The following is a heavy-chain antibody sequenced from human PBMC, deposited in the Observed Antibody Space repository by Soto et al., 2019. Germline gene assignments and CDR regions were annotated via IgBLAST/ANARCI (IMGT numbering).Heavy chain of an antibody. D-gene: IGHD3-16*01. CDR1: GGSISSSSYY. CDR2: IYYSGST. V-gene: IGHV4-39*01. J-gene: IGHJ4*02. Sequence: SETLSLTCTVSGGSISSSSYYWGWIRQPPGKGLEWIGSIYYSGSTYYNPSLKSRVTISVDTPKNQFSLKLSSVTAADTAVYYCARLRIMITFGGVMRNPIDYWGQGXLVTVPS. CDR3: ARLRIMITFGGVMRNPIDY.